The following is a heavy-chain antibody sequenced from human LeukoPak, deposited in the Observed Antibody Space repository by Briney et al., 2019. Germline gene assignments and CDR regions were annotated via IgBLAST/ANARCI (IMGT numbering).Heavy chain of an antibody. CDR1: GGSFSGYY. CDR2: INHSGST. CDR3: ARNGDFAVVVPAAYTQFDY. J-gene: IGHJ4*02. D-gene: IGHD2-2*01. Sequence: SETLSLTCAVYGGSFSGYYWSWIRQPPGKGLEWIGEINHSGSTNYNPSLKSRVTISVDTSKNQFSLKLSSVTAADTAVYYCARNGDFAVVVPAAYTQFDYWGQGTLVTVSS. V-gene: IGHV4-34*01.